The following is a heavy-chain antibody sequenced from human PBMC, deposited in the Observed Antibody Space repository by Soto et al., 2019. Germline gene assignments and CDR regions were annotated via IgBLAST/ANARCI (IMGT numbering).Heavy chain of an antibody. D-gene: IGHD1-7*01. CDR3: ATDLNWNYDFDY. J-gene: IGHJ4*02. CDR2: FDPEDGET. CDR1: GYTLTELS. V-gene: IGHV1-24*01. Sequence: ASVKVSCKVSGYTLTELSMHWVRQAPGKGLEWMGGFDPEDGETIYAQKFQGRVTMTEDTSTDTAYMELSSLRSEDTAVYYCATDLNWNYDFDYWGQGTLVTVSS.